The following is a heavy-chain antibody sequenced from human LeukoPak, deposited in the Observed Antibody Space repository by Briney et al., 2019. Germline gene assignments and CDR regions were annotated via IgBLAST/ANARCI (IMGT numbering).Heavy chain of an antibody. CDR2: ISSSSSTI. D-gene: IGHD6-13*01. Sequence: GGSLRLSCAASGFTFSTYSMTWGRQAPGKGLEWVSYISSSSSTIYYADSVKGRFTISRDNARNSLYLQMNSLTDEDTAVYYCARDHYSRNDYWGQGTLVTVSS. CDR1: GFTFSTYS. J-gene: IGHJ4*02. CDR3: ARDHYSRNDY. V-gene: IGHV3-48*02.